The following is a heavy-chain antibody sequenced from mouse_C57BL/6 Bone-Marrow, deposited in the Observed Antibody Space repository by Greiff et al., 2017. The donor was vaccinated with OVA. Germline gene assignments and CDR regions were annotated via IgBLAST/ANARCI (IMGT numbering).Heavy chain of an antibody. J-gene: IGHJ1*03. Sequence: VQLQQSGAELVRPGASVKLSCTASGFNIKDDYMHWVKQRPEQGLEWIGWIDPENGDTEYASKFQGKATITADTSSNTAYLQLSSLTSEDTAVYYCTTEGPLWYFDVWGTGTTVTVSS. CDR3: TTEGPLWYFDV. CDR2: IDPENGDT. D-gene: IGHD3-3*01. CDR1: GFNIKDDY. V-gene: IGHV14-4*01.